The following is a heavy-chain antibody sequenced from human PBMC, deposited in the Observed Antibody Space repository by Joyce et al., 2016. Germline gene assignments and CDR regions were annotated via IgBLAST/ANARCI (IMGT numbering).Heavy chain of an antibody. D-gene: IGHD5/OR15-5a*01. J-gene: IGHJ6*03. CDR3: ARRGGLDGVFDFYYMDV. CDR2: INHSGST. V-gene: IGHV4-34*01. CDR1: GGSFSDYY. Sequence: QVQLQQWGAGLLKPSETLSLTCAVYGGSFSDYYWSWIRQPPGKGLEWIGKINHSGSTNYNPSLKSRVTISVDTSKNQFSLKLSSVTAADTAVYYCARRGGLDGVFDFYYMDVWGKGTTVTVSS.